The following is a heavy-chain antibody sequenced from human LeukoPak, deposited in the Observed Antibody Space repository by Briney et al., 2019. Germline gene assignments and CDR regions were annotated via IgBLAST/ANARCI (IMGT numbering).Heavy chain of an antibody. J-gene: IGHJ6*03. CDR2: IKQDGSEK. D-gene: IGHD6-13*01. CDR3: ARPGIAAAAGSYYYMDV. V-gene: IGHV3-7*01. Sequence: GGSLRLSCAASGFTFSSYWMTWARQTPGKGLEWVANIKQDGSEKYYVDSVKGRFTISRDNAKNTLYLQMNSLRAEDTAVYYCARPGIAAAAGSYYYMDVWGKGTTVTISS. CDR1: GFTFSSYW.